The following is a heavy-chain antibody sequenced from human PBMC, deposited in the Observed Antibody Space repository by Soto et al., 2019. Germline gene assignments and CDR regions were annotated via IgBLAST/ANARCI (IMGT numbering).Heavy chain of an antibody. CDR3: ARFYDSSGLAPDAFDI. V-gene: IGHV1-46*01. CDR1: GYTFTSYY. Sequence: ASVKVSCKASGYTFTSYYMHWVRQAPGQGLEWMGIINPSGGSTSYAQKFQGRVTMTRDTSTSTAYMELSSLRSEDTAVYYCARFYDSSGLAPDAFDIWGQGTMVTVSS. CDR2: INPSGGST. J-gene: IGHJ3*02. D-gene: IGHD3-22*01.